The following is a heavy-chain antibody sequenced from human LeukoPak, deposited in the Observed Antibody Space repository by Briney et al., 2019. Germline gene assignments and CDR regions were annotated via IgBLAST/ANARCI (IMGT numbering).Heavy chain of an antibody. Sequence: SETLSLTCTVSGGSVTDYYWSWIRQSPGKGLEWIGYIYYTGTSYNPSLKSRVTMSVDTSKNQFSLKLSSVTAADTAVYYCARDNRYYDILTGYQDDAFDIWGQGTMVTVSS. CDR2: IYYTGT. J-gene: IGHJ3*02. D-gene: IGHD3-9*01. CDR1: GGSVTDYY. V-gene: IGHV4-59*02. CDR3: ARDNRYYDILTGYQDDAFDI.